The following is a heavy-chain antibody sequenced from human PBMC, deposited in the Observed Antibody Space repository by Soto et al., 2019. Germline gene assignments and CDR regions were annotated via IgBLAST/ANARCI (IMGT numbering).Heavy chain of an antibody. Sequence: PGESLKISCKGSGYSFTHYWIGWVRQMPGKGLEWMGIIYPGDSETRYSPSFQGQVTISADKSIRTAYLQWNSLKASDTAIYYCARSITIFGVVMWFDPWGQVTLVPVSS. CDR3: ARSITIFGVVMWFDP. CDR1: GYSFTHYW. CDR2: IYPGDSET. D-gene: IGHD3-3*01. J-gene: IGHJ5*02. V-gene: IGHV5-51*01.